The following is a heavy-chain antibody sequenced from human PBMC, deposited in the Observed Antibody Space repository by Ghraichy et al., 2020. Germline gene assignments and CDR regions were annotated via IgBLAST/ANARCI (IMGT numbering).Heavy chain of an antibody. CDR2: IGGDNNIR. CDR1: GFTFKNYV. V-gene: IGHV3-23*01. D-gene: IGHD3-10*01. J-gene: IGHJ3*02. CDR3: AKDAESYNGIYDPFDI. Sequence: GGSLRLSCIASGFTFKNYVMAWVRQAPGKGPEWVSFIGGDNNIRHYADSVKGRFSVSRDNSKNTLYLQMSSLRVEDTAVYYCAKDAESYNGIYDPFDIWGQGTMVTVSS.